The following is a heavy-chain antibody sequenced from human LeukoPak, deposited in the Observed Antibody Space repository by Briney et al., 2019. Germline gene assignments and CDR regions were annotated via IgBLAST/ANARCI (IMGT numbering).Heavy chain of an antibody. CDR3: ARVLGGWFDP. Sequence: SETLSLTCAVSGGSISSGGYSWSWIRQPPGKGLEWIGYIYHSGSTNYNPSLKSRVTISVDTSKNQFSLKLSSVTAADTAVYYCARVLGGWFDPWGQGTLVTVSS. D-gene: IGHD2-15*01. CDR2: IYHSGST. CDR1: GGSISSGGYS. V-gene: IGHV4-30-2*01. J-gene: IGHJ5*02.